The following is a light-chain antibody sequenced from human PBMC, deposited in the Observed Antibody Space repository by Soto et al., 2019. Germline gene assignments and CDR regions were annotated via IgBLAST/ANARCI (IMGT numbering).Light chain of an antibody. CDR2: GAS. J-gene: IGKJ5*01. CDR1: QSVSSSY. CDR3: QHHGSSLIT. V-gene: IGKV3-20*01. Sequence: EIVLTQSPGTLSLSPGERATLSCRASQSVSSSYLAWYQQKPGQAPRLLIYGASNRATGIPDRFSGGGSGTDFTLTISRLEPEDFAVFYCQHHGSSLITFGQGTRLEIK.